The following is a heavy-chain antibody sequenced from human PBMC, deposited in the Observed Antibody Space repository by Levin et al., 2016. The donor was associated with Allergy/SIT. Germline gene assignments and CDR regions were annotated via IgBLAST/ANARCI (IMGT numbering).Heavy chain of an antibody. D-gene: IGHD3-22*01. CDR1: GFTFSSYW. CDR3: ARDGNYYDSSGYLRAQYYGMDV. J-gene: IGHJ6*02. V-gene: IGHV3-7*03. Sequence: GESLKISCAASGFTFSSYWMSWVRQAPGKGLEWVANIKQDGSEKYYVDSVKGRFTISRDNAKNSLYLQMNSLRAEDTAVYYCARDGNYYDSSGYLRAQYYGMDVWGQGTTVTVSS. CDR2: IKQDGSEK.